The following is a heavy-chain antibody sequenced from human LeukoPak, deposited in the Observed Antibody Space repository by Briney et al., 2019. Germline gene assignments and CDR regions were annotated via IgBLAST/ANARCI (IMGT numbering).Heavy chain of an antibody. J-gene: IGHJ4*02. CDR3: ARRGVSPSPYYFHY. Sequence: GGSLRLSCAASGFTVSANYMSWVRQAPGMGLEWVSVLYSDGSTYYADSVKGRFTVSRDNSKNTLYLQMTSLRAEDSAVYYCARRGVSPSPYYFHYWGQGTLVTVSS. CDR2: LYSDGST. CDR1: GFTVSANY. D-gene: IGHD2-8*01. V-gene: IGHV3-53*01.